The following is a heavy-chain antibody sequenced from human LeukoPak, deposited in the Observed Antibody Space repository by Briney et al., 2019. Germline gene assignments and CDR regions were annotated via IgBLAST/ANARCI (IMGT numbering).Heavy chain of an antibody. CDR1: GFTFGDYN. V-gene: IGHV3-48*02. CDR3: ARGLVKYDSGWFFDY. D-gene: IGHD6-19*01. J-gene: IGHJ4*02. Sequence: GGSLRLSCAASGFTFGDYNMNWVRQAPGKGLEWVSYISSRSTTIHYADSVRGRFTISRDNAKNSLYLQMYSLRDEDTALYYCARGLVKYDSGWFFDYWGQGALVTVSA. CDR2: ISSRSTTI.